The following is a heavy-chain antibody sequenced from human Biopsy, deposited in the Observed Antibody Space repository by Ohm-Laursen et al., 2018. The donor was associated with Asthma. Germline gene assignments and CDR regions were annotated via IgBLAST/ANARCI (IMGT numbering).Heavy chain of an antibody. CDR2: IKKNGGTT. Sequence: SLRLSCAASGFTFSSSAMSWVRQAPGKGLERVSAIKKNGGTTYYADSVRGRFTISRDNSKSTLFLQMDSLSAEDTAVYYCAKDFRGIAVAGDRGFDYWGQGTLVTVSS. V-gene: IGHV3-23*01. CDR1: GFTFSSSA. CDR3: AKDFRGIAVAGDRGFDY. J-gene: IGHJ4*02. D-gene: IGHD6-19*01.